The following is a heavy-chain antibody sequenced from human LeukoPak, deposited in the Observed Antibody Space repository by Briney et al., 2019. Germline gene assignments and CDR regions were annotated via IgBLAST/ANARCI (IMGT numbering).Heavy chain of an antibody. CDR1: GFTFSSYA. CDR3: AKEGLGSSWYLFQVPFDY. V-gene: IGHV3-48*04. J-gene: IGHJ4*02. CDR2: ISNSGYTI. Sequence: GGSLRLSCAASGFTFSSYAMSWVRQAPGKGLEWVSYISNSGYTIYYADSVKGRFTISRDNAENSLYLQMNSLRAEDTAVYYCAKEGLGSSWYLFQVPFDYWGQGTLVTVSS. D-gene: IGHD6-13*01.